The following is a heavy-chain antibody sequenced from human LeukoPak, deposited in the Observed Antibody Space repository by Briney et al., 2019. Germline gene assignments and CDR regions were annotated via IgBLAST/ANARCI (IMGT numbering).Heavy chain of an antibody. CDR1: GYTLTGLS. D-gene: IGHD3-22*01. CDR2: FDTEDGET. Sequence: ASVKVSCKVSGYTLTGLSMHWVRQAPGKGLEWMGGFDTEDGETIYAQKFQGRVTMTEDTSTDTAYMELSSLRSEDTAVYYCATNSPQYYDSSGYFLDYWGQGTLVTVSS. J-gene: IGHJ4*02. CDR3: ATNSPQYYDSSGYFLDY. V-gene: IGHV1-24*01.